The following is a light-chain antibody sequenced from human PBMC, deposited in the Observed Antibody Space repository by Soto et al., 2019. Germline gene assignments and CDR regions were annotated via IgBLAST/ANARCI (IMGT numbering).Light chain of an antibody. CDR3: HQYDRSPLT. J-gene: IGKJ4*01. Sequence: EIVLTQSPGTLSLSPGERATLSCRASQSVSSSYLAWYQQKPGQAPRLLIYGASSRATGIPDRFSGSGSGTDVTLTISRLEPEDFAVYYCHQYDRSPLTFGGGTKVEIK. V-gene: IGKV3-20*01. CDR2: GAS. CDR1: QSVSSSY.